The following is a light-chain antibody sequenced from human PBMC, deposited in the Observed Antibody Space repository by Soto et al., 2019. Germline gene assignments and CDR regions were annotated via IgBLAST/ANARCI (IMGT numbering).Light chain of an antibody. Sequence: DIQMTQAPSSLSASVGDRVTITCRASQGFSNYLAWYQQKPGKVPKLLIYAASTLQSGVPSRFSGSGSGTDFTLTISSLQPEDVATYYCQQVNSSPSTFGQGTKVEIK. V-gene: IGKV1-27*01. CDR1: QGFSNY. CDR2: AAS. CDR3: QQVNSSPST. J-gene: IGKJ1*01.